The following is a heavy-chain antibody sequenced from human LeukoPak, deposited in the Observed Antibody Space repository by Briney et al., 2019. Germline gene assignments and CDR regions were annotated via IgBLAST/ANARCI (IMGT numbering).Heavy chain of an antibody. CDR2: IYYSGST. V-gene: IGHV4-59*01. J-gene: IGHJ4*02. Sequence: SETLSLTCTVSGGSISSYYWSWIRQPPGKGLEWIGYIYYSGSTNYNPSLKSRVTISVDTSKNQFSLKLSSVTAADTAVYYCARVALLWFREPGCFDYWGQGTLVTVSS. CDR3: ARVALLWFREPGCFDY. CDR1: GGSISSYY. D-gene: IGHD3-10*01.